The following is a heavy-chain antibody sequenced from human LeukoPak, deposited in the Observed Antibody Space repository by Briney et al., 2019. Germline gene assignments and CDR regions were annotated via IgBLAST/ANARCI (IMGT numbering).Heavy chain of an antibody. Sequence: ASVKVSFKASGYTFISYGISWVRHAPGQGLEWMGWISGYNGNTNYAQELQGRVTMTTDTSTSAAYMELRSLRSDDTAVYYCARDTPSRRDGYDFDYWGQGTLVTVSS. D-gene: IGHD5-24*01. V-gene: IGHV1-18*01. J-gene: IGHJ4*02. CDR1: GYTFISYG. CDR2: ISGYNGNT. CDR3: ARDTPSRRDGYDFDY.